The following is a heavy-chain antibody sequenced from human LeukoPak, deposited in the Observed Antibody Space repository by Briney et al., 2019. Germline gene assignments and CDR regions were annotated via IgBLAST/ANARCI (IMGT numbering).Heavy chain of an antibody. J-gene: IGHJ4*02. CDR1: GFTFSGCG. Sequence: GGSLRLSCAASGFTFSGCGMHWVRQAPGKGLEWVAFIWYDGRDKYYADSVKGQFTISRDNSKNTLYLQMNSLRAEDTAVYYCAKDSYSYGSYFGYWGQGTLVTVSS. V-gene: IGHV3-30*02. CDR2: IWYDGRDK. D-gene: IGHD5-18*01. CDR3: AKDSYSYGSYFGY.